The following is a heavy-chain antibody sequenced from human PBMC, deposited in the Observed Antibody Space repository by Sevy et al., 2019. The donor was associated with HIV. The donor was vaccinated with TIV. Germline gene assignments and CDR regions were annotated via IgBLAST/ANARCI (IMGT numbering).Heavy chain of an antibody. D-gene: IGHD1-26*01. CDR2: IYYSGST. CDR1: GGSISSGGYY. J-gene: IGHJ3*02. Sequence: SETLSLTCTVSGGSISSGGYYWGWIRQPPGKGLEWIGSIYYSGSTYYNPSLKSRVTISVDTSKNQFSLKLSSVTAADTAVYYCARASGSYSLRFAFDIWGQGTMVTVSS. V-gene: IGHV4-39*01. CDR3: ARASGSYSLRFAFDI.